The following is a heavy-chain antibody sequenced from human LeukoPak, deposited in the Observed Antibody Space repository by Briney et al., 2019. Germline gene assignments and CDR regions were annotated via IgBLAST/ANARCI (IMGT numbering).Heavy chain of an antibody. D-gene: IGHD2-2*02. CDR3: ARRRTTTCYTLVCFYYHCIDV. V-gene: IGHV4-34*01. J-gene: IGHJ6*03. Sequence: SETLSLTCAVYGGSFSGIYWSWIRQPPGKGLEWIWEINHSGSTNYSPSLKSRVPMSVDTSKNQFSLKLSSVTAADTAVYYCARRRTTTCYTLVCFYYHCIDVWGNGTTVTVSS. CDR2: INHSGST. CDR1: GGSFSGIY.